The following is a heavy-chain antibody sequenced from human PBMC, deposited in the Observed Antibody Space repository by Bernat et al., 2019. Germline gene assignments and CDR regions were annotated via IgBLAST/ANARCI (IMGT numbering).Heavy chain of an antibody. CDR3: ARDGGYCRGGSWWAPFFSYYYYMDG. D-gene: IGHD2-15*01. Sequence: EVQLVESGGGLVQPGGSLRLSCAASGFTFSSYEMNWVRQAPGKGLEWVSYISSSGSTIYYADSVKGRFTISRDNAKNSLYLQMNSLRAEDTAVYYLARDGGYCRGGSWWAPFFSYYYYMDGWGKGTTVTVSS. V-gene: IGHV3-48*03. J-gene: IGHJ6*03. CDR1: GFTFSSYE. CDR2: ISSSGSTI.